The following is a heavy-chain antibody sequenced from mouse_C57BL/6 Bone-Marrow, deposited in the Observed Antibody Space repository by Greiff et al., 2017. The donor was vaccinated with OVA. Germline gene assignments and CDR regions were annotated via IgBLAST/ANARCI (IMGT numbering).Heavy chain of an antibody. CDR1: GYTFTSYG. D-gene: IGHD5-5*01. V-gene: IGHV1-81*01. CDR2: IYPRSGNT. Sequence: QVQLQQSGAELARPGASVKLSCKASGYTFTSYGISWVKQRTGQGLEWIGEIYPRSGNTYYNEKFKGKATLTADKSSSTEYMELRSLTSEDSAVYFCARGVYLYAMDYWGQGTSVTVSS. CDR3: ARGVYLYAMDY. J-gene: IGHJ4*01.